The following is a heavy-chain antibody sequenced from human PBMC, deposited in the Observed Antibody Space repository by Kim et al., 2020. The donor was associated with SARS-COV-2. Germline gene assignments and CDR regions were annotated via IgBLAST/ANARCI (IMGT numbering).Heavy chain of an antibody. CDR1: GFTFSSYW. CDR2: INQGGRVK. J-gene: IGHJ4*02. CDR3: ARVGWSGGPEEY. D-gene: IGHD3-3*01. V-gene: IGHV3-7*01. Sequence: GGSLRLSCAASGFTFSSYWMSWVRQAPGKGLEWVANINQGGRVKYYADSVRGRFTISRDDAKNSVYLQMNSLGADDMAVYYCARVGWSGGPEEYWGKGTLVAVS.